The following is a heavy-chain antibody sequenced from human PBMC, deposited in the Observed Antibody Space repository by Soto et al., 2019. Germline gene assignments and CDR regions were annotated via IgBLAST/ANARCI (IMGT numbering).Heavy chain of an antibody. D-gene: IGHD2-2*01. V-gene: IGHV4-59*01. CDR1: GGYISSYY. CDR2: IYYSGST. Sequence: QVQLQESGPGLVKPSETLSLTCTVSGGYISSYYWTWIRQPPGKGLEWIGYIYYSGSTNYNPSLKSRVTMSIDTSKNQFSLKLSSVTAADTAVYYCARAFGSTMPSLFWGQATLVTVSS. J-gene: IGHJ4*02. CDR3: ARAFGSTMPSLF.